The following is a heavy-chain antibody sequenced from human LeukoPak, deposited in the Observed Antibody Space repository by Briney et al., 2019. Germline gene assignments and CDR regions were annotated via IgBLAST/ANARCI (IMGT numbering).Heavy chain of an antibody. Sequence: PGGSLRLSCAASGFTFSNYWMHWVRQAPGKGLEWVSSICSTSRCIFYADSVKGRFTISRDNAKSSLYLQMNDLRAEDTAVYYCVRHGDTDSCLANWGQGTLVTVSS. J-gene: IGHJ4*02. D-gene: IGHD2-2*01. CDR1: GFTFSNYW. CDR3: VRHGDTDSCLAN. CDR2: ICSTSRCI. V-gene: IGHV3-21*01.